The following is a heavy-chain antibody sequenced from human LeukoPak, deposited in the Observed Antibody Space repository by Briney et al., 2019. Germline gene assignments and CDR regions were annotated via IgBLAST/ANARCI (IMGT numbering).Heavy chain of an antibody. J-gene: IGHJ4*02. V-gene: IGHV3-30-3*01. CDR1: GFTFSSYA. CDR3: ARGGPLHFDY. CDR2: ISYDGSNK. Sequence: GGSLRLSCAASGFTFSSYAMHWVRQAPGKGLEWVAVISYDGSNKYYADSVKGRFTISRDNSKNTLYLQMNSLRAEDTAVYYCARGGPLHFDYWGQGTLDTVSS. D-gene: IGHD5-12*01.